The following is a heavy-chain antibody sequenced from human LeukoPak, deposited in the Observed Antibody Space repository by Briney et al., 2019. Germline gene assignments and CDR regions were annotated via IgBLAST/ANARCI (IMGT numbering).Heavy chain of an antibody. CDR2: IYYSGST. D-gene: IGHD3-22*01. J-gene: IGHJ3*02. CDR1: GGSISSYY. CDR3: ARALRHYYDSSGDAFDI. Sequence: SSETLSLTCTVSGGSISSYYWSWIRQPPGKGLEWIGYIYYSGSTNYNPSLKSRVTISVDTSKNQFSLKLSSVTAAHTAVYYCARALRHYYDSSGDAFDIWGQGTMVTVSS. V-gene: IGHV4-59*01.